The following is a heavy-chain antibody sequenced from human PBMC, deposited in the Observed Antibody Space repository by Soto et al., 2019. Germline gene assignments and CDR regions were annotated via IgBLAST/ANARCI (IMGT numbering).Heavy chain of an antibody. Sequence: EGQLVESGGNLVRPGGSLRLSCEASGFVFSTYSMNWVRQAPGKGLEWISYISSTSGTIYYADSVKGRFTIFRDNAKNSLFLQMNGXXXXXXXXXXXAXXXXXFXVAGTLYGLGVWGQGTTVTVSS. CDR2: ISSTSGTI. CDR3: AXXXXXFXVAGTLYGLGV. V-gene: IGHV3-48*02. CDR1: GFVFSTYS. J-gene: IGHJ6*02. D-gene: IGHD6-19*01.